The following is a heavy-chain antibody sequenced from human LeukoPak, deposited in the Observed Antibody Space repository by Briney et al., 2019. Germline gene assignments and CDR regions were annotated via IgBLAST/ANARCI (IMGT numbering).Heavy chain of an antibody. J-gene: IGHJ5*02. CDR1: GYTFTSYD. CDR3: ARKVTTGYWFDP. D-gene: IGHD4-17*01. Sequence: ASVKVSCKASGYTFTSYDISWVRQATGQGLEWMGWMNPNSGNTGYAQKFQGRVTMTRNTSISTAYMELSSLRSEDTAVYYCARKVTTGYWFDPWGQGTLVTVSS. V-gene: IGHV1-8*01. CDR2: MNPNSGNT.